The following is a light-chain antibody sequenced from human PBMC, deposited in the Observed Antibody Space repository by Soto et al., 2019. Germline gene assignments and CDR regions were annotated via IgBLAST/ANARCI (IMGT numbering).Light chain of an antibody. V-gene: IGLV1-40*01. CDR1: SSNIGAGYD. J-gene: IGLJ3*02. CDR2: GNS. CDR3: QSYDSSLSGLV. Sequence: QSVLTQPPSVSGAPGQRVTISCTGSSSNIGAGYDVHWYQQLPGTAPKLLIYGNSNRPSGVPDRFSGSKSGTSASLAITGLQAEDEADYYFQSYDSSLSGLVFGGGTKVTVL.